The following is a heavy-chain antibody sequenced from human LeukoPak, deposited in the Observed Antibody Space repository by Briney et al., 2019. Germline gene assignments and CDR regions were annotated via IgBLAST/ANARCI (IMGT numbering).Heavy chain of an antibody. J-gene: IGHJ4*02. Sequence: ASVKVSCKASGYTFTSYYMHWVRQAPGQGLEWMGIINPSGGSTSYAQKFQGRVTMTRDMSTSTVYMELSSLRSEDTAVYYRARSAYSGYDYLDYWGQGTLVTVSS. CDR2: INPSGGST. D-gene: IGHD5-12*01. CDR1: GYTFTSYY. CDR3: ARSAYSGYDYLDY. V-gene: IGHV1-46*01.